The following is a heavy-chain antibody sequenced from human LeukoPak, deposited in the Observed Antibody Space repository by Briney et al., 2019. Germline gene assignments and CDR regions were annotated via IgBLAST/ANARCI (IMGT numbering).Heavy chain of an antibody. V-gene: IGHV3-21*01. CDR2: ISSSSSYI. CDR1: GFTFSSYS. CDR3: ARDWAFLHYYDSSGHADY. Sequence: GGSLRLSCAASGFTFSSYSMNWVRQAPGKGLEWVSSISSSSSYIYYADSVKGRFTISRDNAKNSLYLQMNSLRAEDTAVYYCARDWAFLHYYDSSGHADYWGQGTLVTVSS. J-gene: IGHJ4*02. D-gene: IGHD3-22*01.